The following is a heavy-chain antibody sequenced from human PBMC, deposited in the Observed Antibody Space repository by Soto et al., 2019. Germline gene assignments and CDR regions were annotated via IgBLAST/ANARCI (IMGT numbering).Heavy chain of an antibody. CDR3: ARPRRGEWPKVH. V-gene: IGHV5-10-1*01. CDR1: GYIFTNYW. CDR2: IDPSSDSYT. Sequence: GESLKISCKASGYIFTNYWIRWVRQMPGKGLEWMGRIDPSSDSYTNYSPSFQGHVTISADKSVTTVYLQWSSLKPSDTATYFCARPRRGEWPKVHWGKRTLVTAS. J-gene: IGHJ4*01. D-gene: IGHD2-8*01.